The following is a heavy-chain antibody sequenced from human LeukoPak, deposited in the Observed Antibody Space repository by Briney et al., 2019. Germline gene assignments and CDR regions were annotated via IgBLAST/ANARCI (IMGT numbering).Heavy chain of an antibody. CDR2: ISWNSGSI. CDR1: GFTFDDYA. V-gene: IGHV3-9*01. J-gene: IGHJ3*02. D-gene: IGHD6-13*01. Sequence: GGSLRLSCAASGFTFDDYAMHWVRQAPGKGLEWVSGISWNSGSIGYADSVKGRFTISRDNAKNSLYLQMNSLRAEDTALYYCAKGGSSSWYWNAFDIWGQGTMVTVSS. CDR3: AKGGSSSWYWNAFDI.